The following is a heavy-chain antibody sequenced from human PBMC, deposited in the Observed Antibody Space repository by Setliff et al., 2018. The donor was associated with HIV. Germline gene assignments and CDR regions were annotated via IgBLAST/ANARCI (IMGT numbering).Heavy chain of an antibody. J-gene: IGHJ4*02. CDR3: AREGDYADFDY. D-gene: IGHD4-17*01. CDR2: IYDSGST. CDR1: GGTTSSHY. Sequence: PSETLSLTCTVSGGTTSSHYWSWIRQPPGKGLEWIGYIYDSGSTNYNPSLKSRVTISVDTSKNQFSLKVRSVTAADTAVYYCAREGDYADFDYWGQGTLVTVSS. V-gene: IGHV4-59*11.